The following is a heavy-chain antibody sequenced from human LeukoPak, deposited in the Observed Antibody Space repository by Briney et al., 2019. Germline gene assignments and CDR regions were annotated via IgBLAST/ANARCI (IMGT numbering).Heavy chain of an antibody. CDR2: ISSSSSYI. CDR3: ARERSAMVTGFDY. V-gene: IGHV3-21*01. Sequence: GGSLRLSCAASGFTFSSYSMNWVRQAPGRGLEWVSSISSSSSYIYYADSVKGRFTISRDNAKNSLYLQMNSLRAEDTAVYYCARERSAMVTGFDYWGQGTLVTVSS. D-gene: IGHD5-18*01. J-gene: IGHJ4*02. CDR1: GFTFSSYS.